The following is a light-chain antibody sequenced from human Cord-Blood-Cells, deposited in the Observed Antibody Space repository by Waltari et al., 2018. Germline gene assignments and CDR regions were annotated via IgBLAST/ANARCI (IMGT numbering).Light chain of an antibody. Sequence: QSALTQPASVSGSPGQSITISCTGTSSDVGGYNYVSWYQQHPGKPPKLMIYDDSNRPSGVPNRFSGAKSGNTASLTISGLQAEDEADYYCSSYTSSSTWVFGGGTKLTVL. V-gene: IGLV2-14*01. CDR3: SSYTSSSTWV. CDR2: DDS. CDR1: SSDVGGYNY. J-gene: IGLJ3*02.